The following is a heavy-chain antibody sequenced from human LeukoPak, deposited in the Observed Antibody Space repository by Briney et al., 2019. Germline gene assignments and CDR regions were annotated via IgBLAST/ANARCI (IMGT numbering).Heavy chain of an antibody. V-gene: IGHV3-7*04. CDR3: ARGSATAD. CDR2: IKQDGTEK. Sequence: GGSLRLSCAASGFTFSSFWMSWVRQAAGKGLEWVANIKQDGTEKYYVDSVKGRFTISRDNAKNSLYLQMNSLSAEDTAVYYCARGSATADWGQGTLVTVSS. CDR1: GFTFSSFW. J-gene: IGHJ4*02.